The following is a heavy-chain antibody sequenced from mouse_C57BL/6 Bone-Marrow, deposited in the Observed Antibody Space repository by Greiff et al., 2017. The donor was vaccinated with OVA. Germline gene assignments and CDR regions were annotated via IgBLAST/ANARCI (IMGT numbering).Heavy chain of an antibody. CDR1: GYTFTSYW. CDR2: IDPSDSYT. CDR3: ASLGRDYAMDY. Sequence: QVQLQQPGAELVMPGASVKLSCKASGYTFTSYWMHWVKQRPGQGLEWIGEIDPSDSYTNYNQKFKGKSTLTADKSSSTAYMQLSSLTSEDSAVYYCASLGRDYAMDYWGQGTSVTVSS. D-gene: IGHD4-1*01. J-gene: IGHJ4*01. V-gene: IGHV1-69*01.